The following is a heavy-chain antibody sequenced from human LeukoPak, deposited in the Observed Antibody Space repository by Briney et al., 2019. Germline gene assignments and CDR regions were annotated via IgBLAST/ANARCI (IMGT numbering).Heavy chain of an antibody. J-gene: IGHJ4*02. CDR1: GGSISSSSYY. CDR2: IYYSGST. CDR3: ARGSVGLEVPNGYFDY. Sequence: PSETLSLTCTVSGGSISSSSYYWGWIRQPPGKGLEWIGSIYYSGSTYYNPSLKSRVTISVDTSKNQFSLKLSSVTAADTAVYYCARGSVGLEVPNGYFDYWGQGTLVTVSS. V-gene: IGHV4-39*07. D-gene: IGHD3-10*01.